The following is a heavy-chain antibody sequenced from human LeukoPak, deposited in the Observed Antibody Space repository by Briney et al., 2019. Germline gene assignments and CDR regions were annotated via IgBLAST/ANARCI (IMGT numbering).Heavy chain of an antibody. Sequence: SETLSLTCIVSGGSFSSSYWSWIRQPPGKGLAWIAYIYSNGNTNSNPSLKSRVTIAVDTSQSQFSLKLSSVTAADTAVYYCARGLVGLTPHAGVFQIWGQGTKVTVSS. V-gene: IGHV4-59*01. J-gene: IGHJ3*02. CDR1: GGSFSSSY. D-gene: IGHD1-26*01. CDR3: ARGLVGLTPHAGVFQI. CDR2: IYSNGNT.